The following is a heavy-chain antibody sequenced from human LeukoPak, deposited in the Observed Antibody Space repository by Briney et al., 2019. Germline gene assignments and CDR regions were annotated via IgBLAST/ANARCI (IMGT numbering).Heavy chain of an antibody. CDR3: ARVGAWGGSYYAIVAFDI. CDR1: GYTFTSYG. CDR2: ISAYNGNK. J-gene: IGHJ3*02. V-gene: IGHV1-18*01. D-gene: IGHD1-26*01. Sequence: VASVKVSCKASGYTFTSYGISWVRQAPGQGLEWMGWISAYNGNKNYAQKLQGRVTMTTDTSTSTAYMELRSLRSDDTAVYYCARVGAWGGSYYAIVAFDIWGQGTMVTVSS.